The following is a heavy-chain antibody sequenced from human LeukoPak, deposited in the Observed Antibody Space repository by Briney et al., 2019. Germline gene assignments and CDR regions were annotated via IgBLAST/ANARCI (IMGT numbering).Heavy chain of an antibody. CDR2: IYSGGTT. CDR3: ASRPVDTTMTYYFDY. D-gene: IGHD5-18*01. Sequence: GGSLRLSCATSGFTVSSNYMSWVRQAPGKRLEWVSVIYSGGTTYYADSVKGRFTVSRDNSKNTLYLQMNSLRADDTAVYYSASRPVDTTMTYYFDYWGPGTLVTVSS. V-gene: IGHV3-53*01. CDR1: GFTVSSNY. J-gene: IGHJ4*02.